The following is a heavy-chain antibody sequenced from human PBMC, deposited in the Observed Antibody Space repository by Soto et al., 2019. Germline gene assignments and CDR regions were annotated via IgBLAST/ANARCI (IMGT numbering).Heavy chain of an antibody. J-gene: IGHJ5*02. CDR2: IIPILGIA. V-gene: IGHV1-69*08. Sequence: QVQLVQSGAEVKKPGSSVKVSCKASGGTFSSYTISWVRQAPGQGLEWMGRIIPILGIANYAQKFQGRVTITADKSTSTAYMELSSLRSEDTAVYYCARDAKQQPYARTRGDNWFDPWGQGTLVAVSS. CDR3: ARDAKQQPYARTRGDNWFDP. CDR1: GGTFSSYT. D-gene: IGHD6-13*01.